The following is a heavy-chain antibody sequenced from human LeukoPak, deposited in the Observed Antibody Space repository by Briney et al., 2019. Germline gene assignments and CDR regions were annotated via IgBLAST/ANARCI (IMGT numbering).Heavy chain of an antibody. CDR2: ISYDGSNK. D-gene: IGHD3-22*01. CDR1: GFTFSSYG. V-gene: IGHV3-30*18. Sequence: PGRSLRLSCAASGFTFSSYGMHWVRQAPGKGLEWVAVISYDGSNKYYADSVKGRFTISRDNSKNTLYLQMNSLRAEDTAVYYCAKEFYDSSGYYYPFGAFDIWGQGTMVTVSS. J-gene: IGHJ3*02. CDR3: AKEFYDSSGYYYPFGAFDI.